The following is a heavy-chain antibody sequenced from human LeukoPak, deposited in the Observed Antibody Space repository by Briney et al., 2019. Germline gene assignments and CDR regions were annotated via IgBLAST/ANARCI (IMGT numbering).Heavy chain of an antibody. J-gene: IGHJ6*03. V-gene: IGHV1-46*01. CDR1: AYTFTSYY. CDR3: ARSARHCNNGVCFTDYYIDL. D-gene: IGHD2-8*01. CDR2: INPNGGST. Sequence: ASVKVSCKASAYTFTSYYIHWVRQAPGQGLEWMGIINPNGGSTSYAQKFQGRVTMTRDTSISTAYMEMSSLTSDDTAVYYCARSARHCNNGVCFTDYYIDLWGKGTTVIVSS.